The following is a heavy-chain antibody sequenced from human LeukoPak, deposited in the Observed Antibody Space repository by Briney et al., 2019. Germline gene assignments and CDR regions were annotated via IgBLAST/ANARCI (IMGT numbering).Heavy chain of an antibody. Sequence: TGGSLRLSCAASGFIFSSYWMHWVRQAPGKGLVWVARIKSDGSSTDYADYVKGRFTISRDNAKNTLYLQMNSLRAEDTAVYYCAARDSSSWYRRDYWGQGTLVTVSS. D-gene: IGHD6-13*01. CDR2: IKSDGSST. CDR3: AARDSSSWYRRDY. J-gene: IGHJ4*02. V-gene: IGHV3-74*01. CDR1: GFIFSSYW.